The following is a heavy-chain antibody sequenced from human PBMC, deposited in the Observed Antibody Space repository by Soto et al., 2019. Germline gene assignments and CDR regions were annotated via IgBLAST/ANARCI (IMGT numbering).Heavy chain of an antibody. J-gene: IGHJ5*01. D-gene: IGHD3-16*02. V-gene: IGHV3-23*01. CDR2: VTNTGGIT. CDR3: ASIYRSCTYTNFYSRSPPDS. CDR1: GFTFTSYA. Sequence: EVQLLQSGGGLVQPGGSLRLSCVASGFTFTSYAMTWVRQLPGKGLEWVSSVTNTGGITHYANSVKGRFTVSRDNSKKTLYLQMDSPRAEDTAMYYCASIYRSCTYTNFYSRSPPDSWGQGTVVPVSA.